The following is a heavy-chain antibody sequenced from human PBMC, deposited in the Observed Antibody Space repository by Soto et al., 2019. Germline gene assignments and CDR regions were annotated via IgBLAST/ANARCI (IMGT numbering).Heavy chain of an antibody. J-gene: IGHJ4*02. Sequence: QVQLVESGGGVVQPGRSLRLSCAASGFTFSSYGMHWVRQAPGKGLEWVAVIWYDGSNKYYADSVKGRFTISRDNSKNTLYLQMNSLRAEDTAVYYCARERSGLSTFDYWGQGTLVTVSS. V-gene: IGHV3-33*01. CDR3: ARERSGLSTFDY. CDR2: IWYDGSNK. D-gene: IGHD3-10*01. CDR1: GFTFSSYG.